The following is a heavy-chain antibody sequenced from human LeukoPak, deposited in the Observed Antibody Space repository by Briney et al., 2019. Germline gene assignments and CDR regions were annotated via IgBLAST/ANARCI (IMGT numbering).Heavy chain of an antibody. V-gene: IGHV4-59*01. Sequence: SETLSLTCTVSGGSISSYYWSWIRQPPGKGLEWIGYIYYSGSTDYNPSLKSRVTISVETSKNQFSLKLSSVTAADTAVYYCARGYYDSSPNWYFDLWGRGTLVTVSS. CDR1: GGSISSYY. CDR3: ARGYYDSSPNWYFDL. CDR2: IYYSGST. J-gene: IGHJ2*01. D-gene: IGHD3-22*01.